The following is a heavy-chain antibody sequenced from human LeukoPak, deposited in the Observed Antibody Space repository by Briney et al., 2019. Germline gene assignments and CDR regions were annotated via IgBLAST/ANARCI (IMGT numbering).Heavy chain of an antibody. J-gene: IGHJ4*02. D-gene: IGHD6-19*01. Sequence: GGSLRLSCAASGFTFTIYAMTGVRQAPGKGLEWVSGIYGSGQTTYYADSVKGRFTISRDNSKNTLYLQMSSLRLGDTAVYYCAKVSKQWPDGYLVFWDQGALVTVSS. CDR1: GFTFTIYA. CDR2: IYGSGQTT. CDR3: AKVSKQWPDGYLVF. V-gene: IGHV3-23*01.